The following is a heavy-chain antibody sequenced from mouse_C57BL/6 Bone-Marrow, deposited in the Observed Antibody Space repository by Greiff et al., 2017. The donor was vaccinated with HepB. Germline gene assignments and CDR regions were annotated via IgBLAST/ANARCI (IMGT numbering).Heavy chain of an antibody. CDR2: IYPGSGST. CDR3: ARFYGSSPYAMDY. J-gene: IGHJ4*01. V-gene: IGHV1-55*01. D-gene: IGHD1-1*01. CDR1: GYTFTSYW. Sequence: QVHVKQPGAELVKPGASVKMSCKASGYTFTSYWITWVKQRPGQGLEWIGDIYPGSGSTNYNEKFKSKATLTVDTSSSTAYMQLSGLTSEDSAVYYCARFYGSSPYAMDYWGQGTSVTVSS.